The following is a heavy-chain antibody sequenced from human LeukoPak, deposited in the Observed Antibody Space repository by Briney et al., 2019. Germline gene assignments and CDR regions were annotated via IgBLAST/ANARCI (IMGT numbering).Heavy chain of an antibody. Sequence: GASVKVSCKASGGTFSSYAISWVRQAPGQGLEWMGGIVPIFGTTNYARKFQGRVTITADESTSTAYMELSSLRSEDTAVYYCAREIYGSGGYFDYWGQGTLVTVSS. CDR2: IVPIFGTT. V-gene: IGHV1-69*13. CDR1: GGTFSSYA. D-gene: IGHD3-10*01. CDR3: AREIYGSGGYFDY. J-gene: IGHJ4*02.